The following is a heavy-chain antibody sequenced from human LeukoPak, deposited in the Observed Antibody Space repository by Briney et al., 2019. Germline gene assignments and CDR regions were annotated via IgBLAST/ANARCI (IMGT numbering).Heavy chain of an antibody. CDR2: IYSGGST. D-gene: IGHD1-26*01. J-gene: IGHJ4*02. Sequence: GGSLRPSCAASGFTFDDYGMSWVRQAPGKGLEWVSVIYSGGSTYYADSVKGRFTISRDNSKNTLYLQMNSLRAEDTAVYYCARVRVGAGYYFDYWGQGTLVTVSS. CDR3: ARVRVGAGYYFDY. V-gene: IGHV3-53*01. CDR1: GFTFDDYG.